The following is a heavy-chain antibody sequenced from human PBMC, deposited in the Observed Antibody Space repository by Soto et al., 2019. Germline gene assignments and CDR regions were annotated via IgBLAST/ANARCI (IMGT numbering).Heavy chain of an antibody. CDR3: ARQGKSYLSPGESYGMDF. J-gene: IGHJ6*02. D-gene: IGHD2-21*01. V-gene: IGHV1-2*02. CDR1: RCSLHYYF. CDR2: INTHSGDT. Sequence: RXSEHVSCKSSRCSLHYYFLHELGQAPGRGVEWMGWINTHSGDTYYAEKFQGRVTMTRDTSTTTVFMDPSRLTSDDTGLYFGARQGKSYLSPGESYGMDFWGQGAPVTVSS.